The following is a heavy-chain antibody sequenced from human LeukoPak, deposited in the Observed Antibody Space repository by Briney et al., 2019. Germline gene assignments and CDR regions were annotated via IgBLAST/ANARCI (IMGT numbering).Heavy chain of an antibody. CDR1: GGSFSGYY. V-gene: IGHV4-34*01. Sequence: SETLSLTCAVYGGSFSGYYWSWIRQPPGRGLEWIGEINHRGSTNYNPSLKSRVTISVDTSKNQFSLKLSSVTAADTAVYYCAIGYYDMDVWGKGTTVTVSS. CDR2: INHRGST. J-gene: IGHJ6*03. CDR3: AIGYYDMDV.